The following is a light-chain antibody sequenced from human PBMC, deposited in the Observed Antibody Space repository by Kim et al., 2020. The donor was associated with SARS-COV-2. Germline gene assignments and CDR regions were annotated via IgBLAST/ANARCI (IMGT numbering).Light chain of an antibody. J-gene: IGLJ3*02. CDR2: RDS. Sequence: SYELTQPLSVSVALGQTARITCGGNNIGSKNVHWYQQKPGQAPVLVIYRDSNRPPGIPERFSGSNSGNTATLTISRAQAGDEADYYCQVWDSSTGVFGGGTQLTVL. CDR1: NIGSKN. CDR3: QVWDSSTGV. V-gene: IGLV3-9*01.